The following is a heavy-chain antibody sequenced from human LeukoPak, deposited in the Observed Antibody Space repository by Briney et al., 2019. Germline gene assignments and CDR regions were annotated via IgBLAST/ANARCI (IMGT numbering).Heavy chain of an antibody. J-gene: IGHJ3*02. CDR1: GFTFSINA. CDR3: ARDQLEPSFGAFDI. V-gene: IGHV3-30-3*01. CDR2: ISYDGTKQ. Sequence: PGGSLRLSCEGSGFTFSINAMHWVRQAPGKGLEWLAVISYDGTKQYFADSVKGRFTISRDNVKNSLYLEMNSLRVEDSAVYYCARDQLEPSFGAFDIWGQGTMVTVSS. D-gene: IGHD1-1*01.